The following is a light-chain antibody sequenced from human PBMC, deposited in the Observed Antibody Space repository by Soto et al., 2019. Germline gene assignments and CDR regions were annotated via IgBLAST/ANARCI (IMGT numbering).Light chain of an antibody. CDR2: KAS. CDR3: QQDNSYPPT. Sequence: ILLVYNPTTLSASVGDRVTIPCRASQSISSWLAWYQQKPGKAPKLLIYKASTLESGVPSRFSGSGSGTDFTLTISSLQPEDFATYYCQQDNSYPPTFGGGTKVDIK. V-gene: IGKV1-5*03. CDR1: QSISSW. J-gene: IGKJ4*01.